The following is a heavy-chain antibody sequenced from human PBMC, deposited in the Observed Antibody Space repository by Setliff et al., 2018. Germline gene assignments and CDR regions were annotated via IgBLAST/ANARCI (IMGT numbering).Heavy chain of an antibody. Sequence: PSETLSLTCTVSGGSVRGYYWSWIRQPPGKGLEWIGYMYYSGDTNYNPSLKSRVTMSVDTSKNQFSLKLSSVTAADTAVYYCARGGTYRYFDSWGQGTLVTVSS. V-gene: IGHV4-59*02. CDR1: GGSVRGYY. CDR3: ARGGTYRYFDS. CDR2: MYYSGDT. J-gene: IGHJ4*02.